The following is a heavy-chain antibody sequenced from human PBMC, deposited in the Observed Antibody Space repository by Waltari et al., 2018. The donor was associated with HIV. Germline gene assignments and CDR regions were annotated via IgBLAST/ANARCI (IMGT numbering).Heavy chain of an antibody. CDR3: ARGGGYSSSYYFDY. Sequence: QVQLVESGGGVVQPGRSLRVSCAASGFTFSSYAMHWVRQAPGKGLEWVAVISYDGSNKYYADSVKGRFTISRDNSKNTLYLQMNSLRAEDTAVYYCARGGGYSSSYYFDYWGQGTLVTVSS. CDR2: ISYDGSNK. J-gene: IGHJ4*02. V-gene: IGHV3-30-3*01. D-gene: IGHD5-12*01. CDR1: GFTFSSYA.